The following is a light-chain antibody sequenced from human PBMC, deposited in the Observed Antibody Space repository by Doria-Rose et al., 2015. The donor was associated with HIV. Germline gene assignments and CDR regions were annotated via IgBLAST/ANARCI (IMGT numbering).Light chain of an antibody. J-gene: IGKJ3*01. CDR3: QQYYDTPS. CDR2: VAS. V-gene: IGKV4-1*01. Sequence: DIRMTQSPESLGMSLGERATLNCKSNQSLLYTSKNYLAWYQQKPGQPPTLLIYVASTRQSGVPARFSGSGSGTDFTLTISSLEAEDVAVYYCQQYYDTPSFGPGTTVDIK. CDR1: QSLLYTSKNY.